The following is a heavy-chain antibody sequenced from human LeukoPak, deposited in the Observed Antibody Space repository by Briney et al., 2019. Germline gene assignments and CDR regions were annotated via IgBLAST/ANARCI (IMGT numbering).Heavy chain of an antibody. CDR1: GYTFTSYG. CDR2: ISAYNGNT. V-gene: IGHV1-18*01. J-gene: IGHJ4*02. CDR3: ARDLTETRFDY. Sequence: ASVKFSCKASGYTFTSYGISWVRQAPGQGLEWMGWISAYNGNTNYAQKLQGRVTMTTDTSTSTSYMELRSLRSDDTAVYYCARDLTETRFDYWGQGTLATVSS. D-gene: IGHD2-8*02.